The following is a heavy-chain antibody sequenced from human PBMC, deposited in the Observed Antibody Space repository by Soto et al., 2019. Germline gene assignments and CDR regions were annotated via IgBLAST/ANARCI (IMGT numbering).Heavy chain of an antibody. CDR1: GFTFSGFD. CDR2: IGTAGDT. V-gene: IGHV3-13*01. J-gene: IGHJ4*02. CDR3: AKSQEIGTHFFDS. D-gene: IGHD6-13*01. Sequence: SLRLSCEASGFTFSGFDMHWVRQPTGKGLEWVSSIGTAGDTYYAVSVKGRFTISRDNAKNSLSLQMNSLRAGDMAVYFCAKSQEIGTHFFDSWGQGTQVTV.